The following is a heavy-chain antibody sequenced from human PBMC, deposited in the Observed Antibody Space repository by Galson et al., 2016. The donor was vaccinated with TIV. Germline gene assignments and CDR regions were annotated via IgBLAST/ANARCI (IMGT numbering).Heavy chain of an antibody. J-gene: IGHJ5*02. CDR2: INQGGSEK. D-gene: IGHD2-2*01. CDR1: RFSFNTYW. Sequence: SLRLSCAASRFSFNTYWMSWLRQAPGMGLEWVASINQGGSEKDYVDSVKGRFNISRDNAETSLYLQMDSLRAEDTAAYYRARMIFDIVGAPAATPTGYFDPWGQGTLVTVSS. V-gene: IGHV3-7*01. CDR3: ARMIFDIVGAPAATPTGYFDP.